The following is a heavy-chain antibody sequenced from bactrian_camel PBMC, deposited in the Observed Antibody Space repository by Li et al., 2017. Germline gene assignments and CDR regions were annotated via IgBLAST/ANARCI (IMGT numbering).Heavy chain of an antibody. CDR3: AAGPGLAPRKLCGGSWYDY. V-gene: IGHV3S1*01. CDR1: GHTDSSDC. Sequence: QVQLVESGGGSVQPGGSLRLSCVFSGHTDSSDCLGWFRQAPGKEREGVAAIYSEGGTTYYSDSVKGRFTISRGGPMNDMTLQMDSLEPEDTAVYYCAAGPGLAPRKLCGGSWYDYWGPGTQVTVS. CDR2: IYSEGGTT. J-gene: IGHJ4*01. D-gene: IGHD6*01.